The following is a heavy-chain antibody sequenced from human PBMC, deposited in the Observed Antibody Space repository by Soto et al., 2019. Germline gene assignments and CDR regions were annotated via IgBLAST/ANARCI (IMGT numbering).Heavy chain of an antibody. J-gene: IGHJ4*02. CDR1: GFPFSRYL. Sequence: EVQLVESGGDLVQPGGSLRLSWAAPGFPFSRYLNSLVRQAPGKGLEWVANIGQDGSTKYYMGSVKGRFTISRDNAKNSLYLQMDSLRVEDTAIYYCSRDICGRTAGCASWGQGTLVIVSS. V-gene: IGHV3-7*01. CDR2: IGQDGSTK. CDR3: SRDICGRTAGCAS. D-gene: IGHD6-19*01.